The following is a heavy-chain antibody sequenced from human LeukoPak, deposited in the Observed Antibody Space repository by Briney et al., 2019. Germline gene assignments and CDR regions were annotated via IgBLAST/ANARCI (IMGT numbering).Heavy chain of an antibody. CDR3: ARASRGIPDSNWFDP. D-gene: IGHD2-15*01. V-gene: IGHV7-4-1*02. Sequence: ASVKVSCKASGYTFTSYAMNWVRQAPGQGLEWMGWINTNTGNPTYAQGFTGRFVFSLDTSVSTAYLQISSLKAEDTAVYFCARASRGIPDSNWFDPWGQGTLVTVSS. J-gene: IGHJ5*02. CDR2: INTNTGNP. CDR1: GYTFTSYA.